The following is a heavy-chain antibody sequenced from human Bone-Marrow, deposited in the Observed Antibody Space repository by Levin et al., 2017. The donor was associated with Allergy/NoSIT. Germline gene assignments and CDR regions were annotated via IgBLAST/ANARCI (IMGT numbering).Heavy chain of an antibody. Sequence: SETLSLTCSVSGGSISSSTYSWGWIRQPPGKGLEWIGNVYYTGSTHYNPSLKSRVTISADTSKNQFSLKLSSVTAADTAVYYCARAQYYGPARPYQSDYWGQGTLVTVSS. J-gene: IGHJ4*02. D-gene: IGHD3-10*01. CDR1: GGSISSSTYS. CDR2: VYYTGST. CDR3: ARAQYYGPARPYQSDY. V-gene: IGHV4-39*01.